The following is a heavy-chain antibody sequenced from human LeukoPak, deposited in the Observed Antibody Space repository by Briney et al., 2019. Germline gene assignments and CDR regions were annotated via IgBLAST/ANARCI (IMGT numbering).Heavy chain of an antibody. V-gene: IGHV1-8*01. CDR2: MNPNSGNT. D-gene: IGHD3-3*01. CDR1: GYTFTSYD. CDR3: ARADRRRTIFGVGHDAFDI. Sequence: ASVKVSCKASGYTFTSYDINWVRQATGQGLEWMGWMNPNSGNTGYAQKFQGRVTMTRNTSISTAYMELSSLRSEDTAVYYCARADRRRTIFGVGHDAFDIWGQGTMVTVSS. J-gene: IGHJ3*02.